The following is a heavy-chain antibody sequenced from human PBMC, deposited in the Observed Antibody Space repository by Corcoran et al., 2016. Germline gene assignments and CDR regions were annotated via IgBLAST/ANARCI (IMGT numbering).Heavy chain of an antibody. CDR3: ARSPPYYYDSSGYPEGYFDY. V-gene: IGHV1-69*01. Sequence: QVQLVQSGAEVKKPGSSVKVSCKASGGTFSSYAISWVRQAPGQGLEWMGGIIPIFGTANYAQKFQGRVTITADESTSTAYMELSSLRSEDTAVYDCARSPPYYYDSSGYPEGYFDYWGQGTLGTVSS. J-gene: IGHJ4*02. CDR1: GGTFSSYA. CDR2: IIPIFGTA. D-gene: IGHD3-22*01.